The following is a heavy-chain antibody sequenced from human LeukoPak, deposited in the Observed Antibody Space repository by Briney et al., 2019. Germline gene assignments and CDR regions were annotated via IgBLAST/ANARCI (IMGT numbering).Heavy chain of an antibody. V-gene: IGHV3-73*01. CDR3: ARHVYDSGGFYSGMDV. CDR1: GFAFSGSA. Sequence: SGGSLRLSCAASGFAFSGSAMHWVRQASGNGLEWVGRIRSKADSYATAYAASVKGRFTISRDDSKNTAYLQMNSLKTEDTAVYYCARHVYDSGGFYSGMDVWGQGTLVTVSS. CDR2: IRSKADSYAT. D-gene: IGHD3-22*01. J-gene: IGHJ6*02.